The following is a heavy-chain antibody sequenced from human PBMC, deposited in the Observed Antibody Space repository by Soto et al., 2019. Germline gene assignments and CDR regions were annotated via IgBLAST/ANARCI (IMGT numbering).Heavy chain of an antibody. CDR2: IYYSGTT. Sequence: QVQLQESGPGLVKPSQTLSLTCTVSGGSISSGGSYWSWIRQSPGKGLEWIGYIYYSGTTYYNPSLKRRVSISLDTSQHQFSLKLSSVTAADTAIYDCASGHCFSSSCSYLDLWGRGTLVTVSS. J-gene: IGHJ2*01. CDR1: GGSISSGGSY. CDR3: ASGHCFSSSCSYLDL. D-gene: IGHD2-2*01. V-gene: IGHV4-31*03.